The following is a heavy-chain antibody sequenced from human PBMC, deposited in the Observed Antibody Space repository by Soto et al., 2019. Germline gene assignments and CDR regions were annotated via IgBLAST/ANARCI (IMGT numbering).Heavy chain of an antibody. CDR1: GFTFYKYG. CDR3: AKDDSNRWYNYYAMDV. CDR2: ISHDGSNK. V-gene: IGHV3-30*18. Sequence: QVQLVESGGGVVQPGRSLRLSCAASGFTFYKYGMHWVRQAPGKGLEWVALISHDGSNKYYVDSVKGRFTIARDNSKNTVFLQMNSLRPEYTALYFCAKDDSNRWYNYYAMDVWGQGTTVTVSS. J-gene: IGHJ6*02. D-gene: IGHD3-22*01.